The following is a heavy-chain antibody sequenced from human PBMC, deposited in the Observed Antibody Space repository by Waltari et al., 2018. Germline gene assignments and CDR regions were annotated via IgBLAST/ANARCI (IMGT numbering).Heavy chain of an antibody. CDR1: GGSFSGYY. V-gene: IGHV4-34*01. D-gene: IGHD4-17*01. CDR2: INHSGST. Sequence: QVQLQQWGAGLLKPSETLSLTCAVYGGSFSGYYWSWIRQPPGQGLEWIGEINHSGSTNYNPSLKSRVTISVDTSKNQFSLKLSSVTAADTAVYYCARDRGSGDYGYGPIAFDIWGQGTMVTVSS. CDR3: ARDRGSGDYGYGPIAFDI. J-gene: IGHJ3*02.